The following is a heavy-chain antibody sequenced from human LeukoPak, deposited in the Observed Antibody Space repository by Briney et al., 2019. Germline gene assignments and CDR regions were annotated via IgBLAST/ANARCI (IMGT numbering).Heavy chain of an antibody. V-gene: IGHV1-69*05. CDR1: GGAFTSSA. J-gene: IGHJ4*02. Sequence: SVKVSCKPSGGAFTSSAIRWVRRAAGQGLEWRGGIITIFGTANYAQKFQGRVTITTDESTSTAYMELSSLRSEDTAVYYCARDGQVAQLVSYLDYWGQGTLVTVSS. CDR3: ARDGQVAQLVSYLDY. D-gene: IGHD6-6*01. CDR2: IITIFGTA.